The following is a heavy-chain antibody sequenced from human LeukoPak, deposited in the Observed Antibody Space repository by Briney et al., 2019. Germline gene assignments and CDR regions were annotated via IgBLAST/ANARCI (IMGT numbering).Heavy chain of an antibody. CDR2: INPNSGGT. CDR1: GYTFTGYY. CDR3: ARHPFGTSCPLDY. V-gene: IGHV1-2*02. J-gene: IGHJ4*02. D-gene: IGHD2-2*01. Sequence: ASVKVSCKASGYTFTGYYMHWVRQAPGQGLEWMGWINPNSGGTNYAQKFQGRVTMTRDTSISTAYMELSRLRSDDTAVYYCARHPFGTSCPLDYWGQGTLVTVSS.